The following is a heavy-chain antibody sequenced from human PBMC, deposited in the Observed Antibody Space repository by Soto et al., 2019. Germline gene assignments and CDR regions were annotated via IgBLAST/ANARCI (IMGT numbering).Heavy chain of an antibody. CDR3: ARGRYGDY. CDR1: GYAFTTYG. D-gene: IGHD1-1*01. V-gene: IGHV1-18*01. CDR2: MSAHDGNT. J-gene: IGHJ4*02. Sequence: QVHLVQSGAEVKKPGASVKVSCEGSGYAFTTYGITWVRQATGQGLEWMGWMSAHDGNTNYAQKLQGRVTVTRDTSTSTAYMELRSLRYDDTAVYYCARGRYGDYWGQGALVTVSS.